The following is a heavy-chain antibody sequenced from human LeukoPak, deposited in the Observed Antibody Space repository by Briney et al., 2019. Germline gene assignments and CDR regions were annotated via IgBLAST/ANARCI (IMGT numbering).Heavy chain of an antibody. V-gene: IGHV4-59*01. D-gene: IGHD4-17*01. CDR1: GGSIYNYY. CDR2: IYYRGST. Sequence: SETLSLTRTVSGGSIYNYYWSWIRQPPGKGLEWIGYIYYRGSTNYNPTLKTRVTFSVDTSKNQFSLKLNSVTAADTAVYYCARGGDYGDLRYFDYWGQGTLVTVSS. CDR3: ARGGDYGDLRYFDY. J-gene: IGHJ4*02.